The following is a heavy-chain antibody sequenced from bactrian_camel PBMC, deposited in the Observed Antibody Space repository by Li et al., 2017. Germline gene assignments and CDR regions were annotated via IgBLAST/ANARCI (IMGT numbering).Heavy chain of an antibody. D-gene: IGHD3*01. CDR2: IDADGET. Sequence: VQLVESGGGSAQAGGSLRLSCKLSESHNVDYCMGWYRQATGKEREEVAVIDADGETTYADSVRGRFAISQDNSKRTLWLQMNDLKPEDTAMYYCGASRVIMTPTQALTTSSLFRFWGQGTQVTVS. V-gene: IGHV3S55*01. CDR3: GASRVIMTPTQALTTSSLFRF. CDR1: ESHNVDYC. J-gene: IGHJ4*01.